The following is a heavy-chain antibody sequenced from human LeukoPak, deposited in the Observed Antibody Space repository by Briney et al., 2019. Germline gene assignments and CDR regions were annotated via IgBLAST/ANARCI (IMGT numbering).Heavy chain of an antibody. CDR3: ARGDMLRGVTPGYFDY. Sequence: SETLSLTCTVSGGSISSYYWSWIRQPPGKGLEWIGYIYYSGSTNYNPSLKSRVTISVDTSKNQFSLKLSSVTAADTAVYYCARGDMLRGVTPGYFDYWGQGTLVTVSS. D-gene: IGHD3-10*01. CDR1: GGSISSYY. CDR2: IYYSGST. J-gene: IGHJ4*02. V-gene: IGHV4-59*01.